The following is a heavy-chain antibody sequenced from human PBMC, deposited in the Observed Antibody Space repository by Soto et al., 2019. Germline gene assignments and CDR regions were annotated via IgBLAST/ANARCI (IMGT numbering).Heavy chain of an antibody. CDR2: ISAYNGNT. Sequence: ASVKVSCKASGYTFTSYGISWVRQAPGQGLEWMGWISAYNGNTNYAQKLQGRVTMTTDTSTSTAYMELRSLRSDDTAVYYCARDGYSYGHSHYGMDVWGQGTTVTVSS. D-gene: IGHD5-18*01. V-gene: IGHV1-18*01. CDR1: GYTFTSYG. CDR3: ARDGYSYGHSHYGMDV. J-gene: IGHJ6*02.